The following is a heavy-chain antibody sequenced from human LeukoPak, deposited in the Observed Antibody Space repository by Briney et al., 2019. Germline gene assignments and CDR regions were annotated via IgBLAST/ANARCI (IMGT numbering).Heavy chain of an antibody. J-gene: IGHJ5*02. D-gene: IGHD3-10*01. CDR3: ARAQVTVVRGAWFDP. CDR2: ISSSSSYT. CDR1: GFTFSDYY. Sequence: GGSLRLSCAASGFTFSDYYMSWIRQAPGKGLEWVSYISSSSSYTNYADSVKGRFTISRDNAKNSLYLQMNSLRAEDTAVYYCARAQVTVVRGAWFDPWGQGTLVTVSS. V-gene: IGHV3-11*06.